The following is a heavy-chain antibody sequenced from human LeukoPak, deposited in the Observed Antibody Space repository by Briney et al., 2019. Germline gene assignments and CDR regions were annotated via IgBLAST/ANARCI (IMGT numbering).Heavy chain of an antibody. Sequence: GRSLRLSCAASGFTFSSYAMHWVRQAPGKGLEGVAVISDDGSNKYYADSVKGRFTISRDNSKNTLYLQMNSLRAEDTAVYYCARAEDSDYWGQGTLVTVSS. J-gene: IGHJ4*02. CDR1: GFTFSSYA. CDR2: ISDDGSNK. CDR3: ARAEDSDY. V-gene: IGHV3-30*04.